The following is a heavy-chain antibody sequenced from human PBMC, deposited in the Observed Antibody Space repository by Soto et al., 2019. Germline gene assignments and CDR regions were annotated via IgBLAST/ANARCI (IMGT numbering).Heavy chain of an antibody. V-gene: IGHV6-1*01. J-gene: IGHJ3*02. CDR1: GDSVSSNSAA. Sequence: SQTRSLTCXISGDSVSSNSAAWNWIRQSPSRGLEWLGRTYYRSKWYNDYAVSVKSRITINPDTSKNQFSLQLNSVTPEDTAVYYCAREDHYDILTGYYPHNAFDIWGQGTMVTVS. D-gene: IGHD3-9*01. CDR3: AREDHYDILTGYYPHNAFDI. CDR2: TYYRSKWYN.